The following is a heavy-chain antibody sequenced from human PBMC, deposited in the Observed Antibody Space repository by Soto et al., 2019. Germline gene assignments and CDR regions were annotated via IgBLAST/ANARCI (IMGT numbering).Heavy chain of an antibody. CDR1: GGSISSGGYS. J-gene: IGHJ5*02. Sequence: KTSETLSLTCAVSGGSISSGGYSWSWIRQPPGKGLEWIGYIYHSGSTYYNPSLKSRVTISVDRSKNQFSLKLSSVTAADTAVYYCARGQIFDPWGQGTLVTVSS. CDR2: IYHSGST. V-gene: IGHV4-30-2*01. CDR3: ARGQIFDP.